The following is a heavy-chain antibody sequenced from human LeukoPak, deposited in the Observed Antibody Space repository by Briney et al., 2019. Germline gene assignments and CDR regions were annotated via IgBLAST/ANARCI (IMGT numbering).Heavy chain of an antibody. CDR2: MNPNSGNI. D-gene: IGHD3-22*01. CDR3: ARGPKPMNYYDSSGYSGDY. J-gene: IGHJ4*02. CDR1: GYTFTSYD. V-gene: IGHV1-8*01. Sequence: ASVKVSCKASGYTFTSYDINWVRQATGQGLEWMGWMNPNSGNIGYAQKFQGRVTMTRNTSISTAYMELSSLRSEDTAVYYCARGPKPMNYYDSSGYSGDYWGQGTLVTVSS.